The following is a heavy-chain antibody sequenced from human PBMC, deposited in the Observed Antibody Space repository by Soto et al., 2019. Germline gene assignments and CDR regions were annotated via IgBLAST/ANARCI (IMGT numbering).Heavy chain of an antibody. Sequence: PSETLSLTCAVYGGSFNGYFWGWVRQPPGKGLEWIGSIYYSGSTYYNPSLKSRVTISVDTSKNHFSLKLSSVTAADTAVYYCARHLGEGYFDYWGQGTLVTVSS. CDR1: GGSFNGYF. CDR3: ARHLGEGYFDY. V-gene: IGHV4-39*01. J-gene: IGHJ4*02. CDR2: IYYSGST.